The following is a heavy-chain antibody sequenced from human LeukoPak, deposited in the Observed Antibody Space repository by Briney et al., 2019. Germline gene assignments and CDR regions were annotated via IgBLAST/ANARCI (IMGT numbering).Heavy chain of an antibody. D-gene: IGHD2-2*03. CDR2: ISSSSSYI. CDR1: GFTFSSYS. CDR3: AKMDHHDAFDI. V-gene: IGHV3-21*01. J-gene: IGHJ3*02. Sequence: GGSLRLSCAASGFTFSSYSMNWVRQAPGKGLEWVSSISSSSSYIYYADSVKGRFTISRDNSKNTLYLQMNSLRAEDTAVYYCAKMDHHDAFDIWGQGTMVTVSS.